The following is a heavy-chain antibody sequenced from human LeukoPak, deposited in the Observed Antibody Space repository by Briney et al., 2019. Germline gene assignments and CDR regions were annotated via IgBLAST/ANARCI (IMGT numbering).Heavy chain of an antibody. J-gene: IGHJ4*02. CDR1: GFTFSSYW. CDR2: IKQDGSEK. V-gene: IGHV3-7*01. Sequence: GGSLRLSCAASGFTFSSYWMSWVRQAPGKGLEWVAHIKQDGSEKYSVDSVKGRFTISRDNAKNSLYLQMNSLRAEDTAVYYCARRGTMIVVVGHYYFDYWGQRTLVTVSS. CDR3: ARRGTMIVVVGHYYFDY. D-gene: IGHD3-22*01.